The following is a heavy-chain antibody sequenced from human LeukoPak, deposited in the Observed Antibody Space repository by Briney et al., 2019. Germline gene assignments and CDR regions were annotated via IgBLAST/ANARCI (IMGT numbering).Heavy chain of an antibody. CDR1: GGTFSSYA. D-gene: IGHD6-19*01. CDR3: ARTTIAVAGTVRFNWFDP. V-gene: IGHV1-69*13. J-gene: IGHJ5*02. CDR2: IIPIFGTA. Sequence: SVKVSCKASGGTFSSYAISWVRQAPGQGLEWMGGIIPIFGTANYAQKFQGRVTITADESTSTAYMELSSLRSEDTAVYYCARTTIAVAGTVRFNWFDPWGQGTLVTVSS.